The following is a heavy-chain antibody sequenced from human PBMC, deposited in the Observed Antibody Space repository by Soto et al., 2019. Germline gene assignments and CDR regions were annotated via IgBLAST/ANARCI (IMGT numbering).Heavy chain of an antibody. Sequence: GSVKVSCKASGYTFTGYYMHWVRQAPGQGLEWMGWINPNSGGTNYAQKFQGRVTMTRDTSISTAYMELSRLRSDDTAVYYCARERPNPPGEFDYWGQGTLVTVSS. D-gene: IGHD7-27*01. CDR1: GYTFTGYY. CDR2: INPNSGGT. CDR3: ARERPNPPGEFDY. J-gene: IGHJ4*02. V-gene: IGHV1-2*02.